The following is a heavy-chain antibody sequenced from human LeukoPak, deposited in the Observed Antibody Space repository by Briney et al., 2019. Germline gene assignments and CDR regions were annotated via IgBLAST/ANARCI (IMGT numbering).Heavy chain of an antibody. J-gene: IGHJ4*02. CDR1: GGSFSGYY. CDR3: ASVYDSSGYSLFDY. CDR2: INHSGST. D-gene: IGHD3-22*01. Sequence: SETLSLTCAVYGGSFSGYYWSWIRQPPGKGLEWIGEINHSGSTNYNPSLKSRVTISVDTSKNQFSLKLSSVTAADTAVYYCASVYDSSGYSLFDYWGQGTLVTVSS. V-gene: IGHV4-34*01.